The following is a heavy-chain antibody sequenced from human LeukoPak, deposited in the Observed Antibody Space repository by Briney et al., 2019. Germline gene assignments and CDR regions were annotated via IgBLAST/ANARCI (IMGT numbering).Heavy chain of an antibody. CDR1: GFTFDDYG. V-gene: IGHV3-20*04. Sequence: GGSLILSCAASGFTFDDYGMSWVRQPPGKGLEWVSGINWNGGSTGYADSVKGRFTISRDNAKNSLYLQMNSLRAEDTALYYCARLSDSSGYYYYYYMDVWGKGTTVTVSS. CDR2: INWNGGST. D-gene: IGHD3-22*01. CDR3: ARLSDSSGYYYYYYMDV. J-gene: IGHJ6*03.